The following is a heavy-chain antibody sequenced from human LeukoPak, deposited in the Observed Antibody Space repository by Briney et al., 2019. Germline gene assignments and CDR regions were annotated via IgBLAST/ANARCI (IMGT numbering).Heavy chain of an antibody. J-gene: IGHJ3*02. CDR3: ARDYDYVWGTDAFDI. CDR2: ISSSSSYI. V-gene: IGHV3-21*01. CDR1: GFTFSSYS. D-gene: IGHD3-16*01. Sequence: GGSLRLSCAASGFTFSSYSMNWVRQAPGKGLEWVSSISSSSSYIYYADSVKGRFTISRDNAKNSLYLQMNSLRAKDTAVYYCARDYDYVWGTDAFDIWGQGTMVTVSS.